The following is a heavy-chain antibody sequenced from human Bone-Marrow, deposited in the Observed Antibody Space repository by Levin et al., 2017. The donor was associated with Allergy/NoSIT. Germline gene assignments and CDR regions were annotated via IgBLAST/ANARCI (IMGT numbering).Heavy chain of an antibody. CDR2: ISGGRGNI. Sequence: GESLKISCSASGFTFSSYALSWVRQAPRKGLEWVSSISGGRGNIYYADSVKGRFTISRDNSKNTLYLQMDSLRVEDTAVYFCAKVFVYSGSGGFDTWGQGALVTVSS. V-gene: IGHV3-23*01. D-gene: IGHD3-10*01. CDR3: AKVFVYSGSGGFDT. J-gene: IGHJ4*02. CDR1: GFTFSSYA.